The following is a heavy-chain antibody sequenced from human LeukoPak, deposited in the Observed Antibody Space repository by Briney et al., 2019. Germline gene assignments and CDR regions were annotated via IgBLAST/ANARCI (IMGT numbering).Heavy chain of an antibody. V-gene: IGHV3-53*01. CDR2: LHTDGSS. Sequence: PGGSLRLSCAPSGVTVRSNYMTLGRQAPGEGLEWVSLLHTDGSSFYADSVNGRFTISRDITKNTVSLHMTSLRAEDTAVYYCARVKITMVRGSNSFYYMDVWGKGTTVTVSS. J-gene: IGHJ6*03. CDR3: ARVKITMVRGSNSFYYMDV. CDR1: GVTVRSNY. D-gene: IGHD3-10*01.